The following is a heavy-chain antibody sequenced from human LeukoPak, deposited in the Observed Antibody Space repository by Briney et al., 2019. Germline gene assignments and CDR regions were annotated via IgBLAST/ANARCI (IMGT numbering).Heavy chain of an antibody. D-gene: IGHD6-19*01. V-gene: IGHV3-23*01. Sequence: GGSLRLSCAASGFTFSSYAMSWVRQAPGKGLEWVSGISGSGGTTYYADAVKGRFTISRDNSKSTLYLQVNSLRAEDTAVYYCAKDFGSSGWYPFDYWGQGTLVTVSS. J-gene: IGHJ4*02. CDR3: AKDFGSSGWYPFDY. CDR1: GFTFSSYA. CDR2: ISGSGGTT.